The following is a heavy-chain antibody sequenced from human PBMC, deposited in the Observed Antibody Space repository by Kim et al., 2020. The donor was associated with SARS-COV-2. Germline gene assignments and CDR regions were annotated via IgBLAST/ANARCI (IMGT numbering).Heavy chain of an antibody. J-gene: IGHJ4*02. V-gene: IGHV1-2*06. D-gene: IGHD6-6*01. CDR3: ARDLPKAARTSLFGY. CDR2: INPNSGGT. Sequence: ASVKVSCKASGYTFTGYYMHWVRQAPGQGLEWMGRINPNSGGTNYAQKFQGRVTMTRDTSISTAYMELSRLRSDYTAVYYCARDLPKAARTSLFGYWGQGTLVTVSS. CDR1: GYTFTGYY.